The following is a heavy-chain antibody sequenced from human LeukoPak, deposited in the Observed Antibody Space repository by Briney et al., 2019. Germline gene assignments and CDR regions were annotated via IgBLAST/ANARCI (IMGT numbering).Heavy chain of an antibody. J-gene: IGHJ4*02. D-gene: IGHD3-10*01. CDR2: MSYDGSDK. V-gene: IGHV3-30*04. CDR1: GFNFSSYA. CDR3: AKDEPGTYSPSDY. Sequence: GGSLRLSCAASGFNFSSYAMHWVRQAPGEGLEWVAFMSYDGSDKYYADSVKGRFTISRDNSKSTLYLQMNSLRAEGTAVYYCAKDEPGTYSPSDYWGQGTLVTVCS.